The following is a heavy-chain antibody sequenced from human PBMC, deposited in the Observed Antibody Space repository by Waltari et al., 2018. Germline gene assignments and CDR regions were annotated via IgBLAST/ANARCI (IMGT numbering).Heavy chain of an antibody. CDR1: GGSFSGYY. CDR3: ARDRGSGDYGYGPIAFDI. CDR2: INHSGST. J-gene: IGHJ3*02. V-gene: IGHV4-34*01. Sequence: QVQLQQWGAGLLKPSETLSLTCAVYGGSFSGYYWRWIRQPPGKGLEWIGEINHSGSTNYNPSLKSRVTISVDTSKNQFSLKLSSVTAADTAVYYCARDRGSGDYGYGPIAFDIWGQGTMVTVSS. D-gene: IGHD4-17*01.